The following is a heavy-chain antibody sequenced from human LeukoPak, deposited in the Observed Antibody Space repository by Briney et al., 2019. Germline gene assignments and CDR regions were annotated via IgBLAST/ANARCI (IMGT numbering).Heavy chain of an antibody. D-gene: IGHD1-1*01. J-gene: IGHJ4*02. CDR3: ASGGNGAYYFDY. V-gene: IGHV4-59*01. Sequence: SETLSLTCTVSGGSISSYCWSWIRQPPGKGLEWIGYIYYSGSTNYNPSLKSRVTISVDTSKNQFSLKLSSVTAADTAVYYCASGGNGAYYFDYWGQGTLVTVSS. CDR1: GGSISSYC. CDR2: IYYSGST.